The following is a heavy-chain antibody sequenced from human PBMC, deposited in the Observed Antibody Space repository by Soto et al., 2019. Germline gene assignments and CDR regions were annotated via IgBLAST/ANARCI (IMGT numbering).Heavy chain of an antibody. D-gene: IGHD1-26*01. CDR1: GFTFSNYA. Sequence: QVQLVESGGGVVQPGRSLRLSCAASGFTFSNYAVHWVRQAPGKGLEWVAVISYDGGNKYYADSVKGRFTISRDNSNDTLYLQRNSLRAEDTAVYYCARDRGWELGPGDSWGQGTLVTVSS. CDR3: ARDRGWELGPGDS. V-gene: IGHV3-30-3*01. CDR2: ISYDGGNK. J-gene: IGHJ5*01.